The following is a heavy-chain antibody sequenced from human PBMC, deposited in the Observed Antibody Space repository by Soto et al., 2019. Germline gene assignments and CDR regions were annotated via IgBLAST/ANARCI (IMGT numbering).Heavy chain of an antibody. V-gene: IGHV1-69*02. Sequence: QVQLVQSGAEVKKPGSSVKVSCKASGGTFSSYTISWVRQAPGQGLEWMGRIIPILGIANYAQKFQGRVTSTADKSTSTAYMELSSLRSEDTAVYYCARHHTGDYGLEYWGQGTLVTVSS. D-gene: IGHD3-10*01. CDR2: IIPILGIA. CDR3: ARHHTGDYGLEY. J-gene: IGHJ4*02. CDR1: GGTFSSYT.